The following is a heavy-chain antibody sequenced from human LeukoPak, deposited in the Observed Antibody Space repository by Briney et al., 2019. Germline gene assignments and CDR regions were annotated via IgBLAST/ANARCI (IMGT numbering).Heavy chain of an antibody. CDR1: GGSISSYY. CDR2: IYTSGST. J-gene: IGHJ5*02. D-gene: IGHD3-3*01. V-gene: IGHV4-4*07. CDR3: ARGRSYDFWSGFRFDP. Sequence: PSETLSLTCTVSGGSISSYYWSWIRQPAGKGLEWIGRIYTSGSTNYNPSLKSRVTMSVDTSKNQFSLKLSSVTAADTAVYYCARGRSYDFWSGFRFDPWGQGTLVTVSS.